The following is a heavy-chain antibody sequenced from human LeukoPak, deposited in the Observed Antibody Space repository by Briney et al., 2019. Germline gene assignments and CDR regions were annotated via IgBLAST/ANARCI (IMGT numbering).Heavy chain of an antibody. CDR3: ARGPDLTGYYYFDY. CDR1: GFTFSSYW. J-gene: IGHJ4*02. Sequence: GGSLRLSCAASGFTFSSYWMSWVRQAAGKGLEWVANIKQDGSEKYYVDSVKGRFTISRDNAKNSLYLQMNSLRAEDTAVYYCARGPDLTGYYYFDYWGQGTLVTVSS. D-gene: IGHD3-9*01. V-gene: IGHV3-7*01. CDR2: IKQDGSEK.